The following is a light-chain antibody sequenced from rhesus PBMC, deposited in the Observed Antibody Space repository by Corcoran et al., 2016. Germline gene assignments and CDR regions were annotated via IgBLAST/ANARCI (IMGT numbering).Light chain of an antibody. CDR3: LQYSSVPLT. CDR2: AKS. Sequence: DIQMTQSPSSLSASVGDRVTITCRASQGISIYLNWYQQKPGKAPQRLIYAKSRLESGVPSRLSGRGTGTDFTLAISSLQPEDFATYYCLQYSSVPLTFGGGAKVEIK. CDR1: QGISIY. V-gene: IGKV1-43*02. J-gene: IGKJ4*01.